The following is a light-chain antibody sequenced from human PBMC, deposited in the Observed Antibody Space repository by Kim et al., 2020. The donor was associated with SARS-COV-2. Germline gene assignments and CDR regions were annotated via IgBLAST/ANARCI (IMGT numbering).Light chain of an antibody. V-gene: IGKV1-27*01. J-gene: IGKJ4*01. CDR2: AVS. Sequence: ASVGGRDTIPCGASQGVRKSLASYKKKPREGPKVLIYAVSALESGVPSRFSGSGAGTEFTLTISRLQTEDVANYYSQKYNSAALTSGGGTKVDIK. CDR1: QGVRKS. CDR3: QKYNSAALT.